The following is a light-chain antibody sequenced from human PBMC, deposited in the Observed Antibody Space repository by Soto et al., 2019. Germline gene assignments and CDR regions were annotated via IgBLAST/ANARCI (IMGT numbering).Light chain of an antibody. CDR1: QGVGSNY. Sequence: EIVLTQSPGTLSLSPGERATLSCKASQGVGSNYLAWYQQKPGQAPRPLIYGASSRATGIPDRFSGSGSGADFTLTISRLEPEDCAVYYCQQYQSLPFTFGPGTTVDIK. CDR2: GAS. J-gene: IGKJ3*01. V-gene: IGKV3-20*01. CDR3: QQYQSLPFT.